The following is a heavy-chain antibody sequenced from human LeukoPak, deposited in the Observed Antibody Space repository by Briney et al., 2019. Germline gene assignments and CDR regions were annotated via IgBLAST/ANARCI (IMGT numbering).Heavy chain of an antibody. CDR2: MCYTGST. CDR3: ARVDYYDSSGAYYYMDV. V-gene: IGHV4-39*07. Sequence: PSETLSLTCTVSGGSINSCRYYWGWIRQPPGKGLEWIGSMCYTGSTYYNPSLKIRVTISIDTPKIQFSLKLSSVTAADTAVYYCARVDYYDSSGAYYYMDVWGRGTTVTVSS. J-gene: IGHJ6*03. D-gene: IGHD3-22*01. CDR1: GGSINSCRYY.